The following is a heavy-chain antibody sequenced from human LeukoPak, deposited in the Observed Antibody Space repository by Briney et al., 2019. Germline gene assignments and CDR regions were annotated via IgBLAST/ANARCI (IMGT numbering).Heavy chain of an antibody. CDR1: GFTFDDYA. Sequence: GRSLRLSCAASGFTFDDYAMHWVRQAPGKGLEWVSGISWNSGSIGYADPVKGRFTISRDNAKNSLYLQMNSLRAEDTALYYCAKSSGIAVAGTGPYYFDYWGQGTLVTVSS. D-gene: IGHD6-19*01. J-gene: IGHJ4*02. CDR3: AKSSGIAVAGTGPYYFDY. V-gene: IGHV3-9*01. CDR2: ISWNSGSI.